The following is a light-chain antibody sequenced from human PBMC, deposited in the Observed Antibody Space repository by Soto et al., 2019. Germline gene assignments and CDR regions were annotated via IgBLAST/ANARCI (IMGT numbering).Light chain of an antibody. J-gene: IGKJ1*01. Sequence: EIVLTQSPGTLPLSPGARATFSCRASQSVSSNYLAWYQQKPDPPPRLLIYGAFKRATGIPDRFSGSGYGTDFTLTISRMEPEDFAVYCCQQYGSSPRTFGQGTKVDIK. CDR1: QSVSSNY. V-gene: IGKV3-20*01. CDR3: QQYGSSPRT. CDR2: GAF.